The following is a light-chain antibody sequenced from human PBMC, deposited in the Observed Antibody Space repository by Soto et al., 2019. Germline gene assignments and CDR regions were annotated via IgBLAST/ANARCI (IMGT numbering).Light chain of an antibody. CDR3: QQYDNLPLA. J-gene: IGKJ5*01. V-gene: IGKV1-5*03. CDR1: QSISSW. Sequence: IHTSPSPSTLSASVYDRVTITCRPSQSISSWLAWYQQKPGKAPKLLIYKASSLEIGSGTDFTFTISSLQPEDIATYYCQQYDNLPLAVGQGTRLEIK. CDR2: KAS.